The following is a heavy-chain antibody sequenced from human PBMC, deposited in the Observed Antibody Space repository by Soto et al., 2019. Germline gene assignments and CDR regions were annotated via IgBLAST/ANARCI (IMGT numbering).Heavy chain of an antibody. V-gene: IGHV3-30*18. CDR2: ISYDGSNK. CDR1: GFTFSSYG. J-gene: IGHJ6*03. Sequence: GGSLRLSCAASGFTFSSYGMHWVRQAPGKGLEWVAVISYDGSNKYYADSVKGRFTISRDNSKNTLYLQMNSLRAEDTAVYYCAKSFYWSCSGGSCYSRVAPPPYYYYYMDVWGKGTTVTVSS. CDR3: AKSFYWSCSGGSCYSRVAPPPYYYYYMDV. D-gene: IGHD2-15*01.